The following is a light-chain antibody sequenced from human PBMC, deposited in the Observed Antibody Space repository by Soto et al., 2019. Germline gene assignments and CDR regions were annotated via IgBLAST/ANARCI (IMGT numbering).Light chain of an antibody. Sequence: QSALTQPASVSGSPGQSITISCTGTTNDVGGYNYVSWYQHHPGKAPKLMIFEVSYRPSGVSNRFSGSKSGNTASLTISGLQAEDEADYYCSSHTSSDTVVFGGGTKLTVL. J-gene: IGLJ2*01. CDR3: SSHTSSDTVV. V-gene: IGLV2-14*01. CDR1: TNDVGGYNY. CDR2: EVS.